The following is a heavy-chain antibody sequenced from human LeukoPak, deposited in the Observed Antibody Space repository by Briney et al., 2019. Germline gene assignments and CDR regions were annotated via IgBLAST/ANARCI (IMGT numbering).Heavy chain of an antibody. Sequence: PSQTLSLTCTVSGGSISSGGYYWSWIRQPPGKGLEWIGYIYHSGSTYYNPSLKSRVTISVDRSKNQFSLKLSSVTAADTAVYYCARGRTGRLLWSEPRTYFDYWGQGTLVTVSS. D-gene: IGHD3-10*01. CDR3: ARGRTGRLLWSEPRTYFDY. V-gene: IGHV4-30-2*01. J-gene: IGHJ4*02. CDR2: IYHSGST. CDR1: GGSISSGGYY.